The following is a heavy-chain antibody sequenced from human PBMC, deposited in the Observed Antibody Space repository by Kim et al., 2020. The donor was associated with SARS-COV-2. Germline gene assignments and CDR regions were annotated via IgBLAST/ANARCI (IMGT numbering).Heavy chain of an antibody. CDR3: ARDLEEAAGWGDWFAP. CDR1: GFTFSSYG. J-gene: IGHJ5*02. D-gene: IGHD6-13*01. Sequence: GGSLRLSCVASGFTFSSYGMHWVRQAPGKGLEWVAVIWTDGSNKYYADSVKGRFTISRDNSKNTLYLQMNSLRAEDTAVYYCARDLEEAAGWGDWFAPWG. V-gene: IGHV3-33*01. CDR2: IWTDGSNK.